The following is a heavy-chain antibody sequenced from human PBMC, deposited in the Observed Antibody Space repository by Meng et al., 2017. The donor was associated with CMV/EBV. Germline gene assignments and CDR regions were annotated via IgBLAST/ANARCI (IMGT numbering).Heavy chain of an antibody. Sequence: GASLKISCSSSTFTLSNHDMNWVRQAPGKGLEWLSHINRGDSVIAYADSVRGRFTISRDIAKNSLYLQMNSLRAEDTAVYYCAKGEDIVVVPAADGVLGAFDIWGQGTMVTVSS. J-gene: IGHJ3*02. CDR2: INRGDSVI. CDR3: AKGEDIVVVPAADGVLGAFDI. V-gene: IGHV3-48*03. CDR1: TFTLSNHD. D-gene: IGHD2-2*01.